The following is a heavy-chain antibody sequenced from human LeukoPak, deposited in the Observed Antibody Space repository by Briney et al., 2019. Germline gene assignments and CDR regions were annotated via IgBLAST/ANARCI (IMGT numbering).Heavy chain of an antibody. D-gene: IGHD3-10*01. CDR2: ISSSGSTI. J-gene: IGHJ6*03. Sequence: GGSLRLSCAASGFTFSISAMNWVRQAPGKGLEWVSYISSSGSTIYYADSVKGRFTISRDNAKNSLYLQMNSLRAEDTAVYYCARGPYASGSYGRRGWVHYMDVWGKGTTVTISS. CDR1: GFTFSISA. CDR3: ARGPYASGSYGRRGWVHYMDV. V-gene: IGHV3-48*03.